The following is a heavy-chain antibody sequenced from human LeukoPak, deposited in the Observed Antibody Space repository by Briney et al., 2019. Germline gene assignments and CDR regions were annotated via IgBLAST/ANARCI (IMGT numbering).Heavy chain of an antibody. CDR2: IYSGGST. D-gene: IGHD3-22*01. V-gene: IGHV3-53*01. CDR3: ARDLTYYESSGYFGY. J-gene: IGHJ4*02. CDR1: GFTVSSNY. Sequence: PGGSLRLSCAASGFTVSSNYMSWVRQAPGKGLEWVSVIYSGGSTYYADTVKGRFTISRDNSKNALYLQMNSLRAEDTAVYYCARDLTYYESSGYFGYWGQGTLVTVSS.